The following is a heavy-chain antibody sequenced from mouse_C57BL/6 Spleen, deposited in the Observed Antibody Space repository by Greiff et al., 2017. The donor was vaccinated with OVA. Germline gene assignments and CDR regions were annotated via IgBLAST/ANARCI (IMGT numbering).Heavy chain of an antibody. V-gene: IGHV5-6*01. Sequence: EVQLVESGGDLVKPGGSLKLSCAASGFTFSSYGMSWVRQTPDKRLEWVATISSGGSYTYYPDSVKGRFTISRDNAKNTLYLQRSSLKSEDTAMYYCGSPPLITTVAGGAWFAYWGQGTLVTVAA. CDR3: GSPPLITTVAGGAWFAY. CDR1: GFTFSSYG. D-gene: IGHD1-1*01. J-gene: IGHJ3*01. CDR2: ISSGGSYT.